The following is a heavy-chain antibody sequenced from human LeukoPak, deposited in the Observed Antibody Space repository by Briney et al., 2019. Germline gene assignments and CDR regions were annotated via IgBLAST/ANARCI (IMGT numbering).Heavy chain of an antibody. J-gene: IGHJ4*02. V-gene: IGHV3-66*01. CDR1: GFTVSSNY. Sequence: GGPLRLSCAASGFTVSSNYMSWVRQAPGKGLEWVSVIYSGGSTYYADSVKGRFTISRDNSKSTLYLQMNSLRAEDTAVYYCARVDYGDYGFDYWGQGTLVTVSS. D-gene: IGHD4-17*01. CDR2: IYSGGST. CDR3: ARVDYGDYGFDY.